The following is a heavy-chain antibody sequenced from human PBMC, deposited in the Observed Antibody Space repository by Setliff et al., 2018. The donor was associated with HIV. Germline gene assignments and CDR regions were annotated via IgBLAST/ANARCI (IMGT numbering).Heavy chain of an antibody. CDR2: VIPIFGTA. V-gene: IGHV1-69*01. CDR1: GYNFTSHD. D-gene: IGHD3-22*01. J-gene: IGHJ6*03. CDR3: AKGGYYDSTGYYYYYLYYLDE. Sequence: VKVSCKASGYNFTSHDINWVRQAPGQGLEWMGGVIPIFGTANYAQKFQGRVTITADESTSTAYMELSSLRSEDTAVYYCAKGGYYDSTGYYYYYLYYLDEWGKGTTVTVSS.